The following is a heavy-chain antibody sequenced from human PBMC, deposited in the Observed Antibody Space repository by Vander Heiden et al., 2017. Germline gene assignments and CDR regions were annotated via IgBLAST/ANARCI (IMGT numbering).Heavy chain of an antibody. CDR1: GGSIDRSSSD. Sequence: QLQMQESGPGLVGPSATVSVTGTLAGGSIDRSSSDRSWVRQAPGKGLEWIASICFSGSAKYNPSLRNRLSTAASAYANQLSLKLTSVTAADAALYYCARTQGRYYASGPFDYWGQGTLVTVSS. J-gene: IGHJ4*02. CDR2: ICFSGSA. V-gene: IGHV4-39*01. D-gene: IGHD3-10*01. CDR3: ARTQGRYYASGPFDY.